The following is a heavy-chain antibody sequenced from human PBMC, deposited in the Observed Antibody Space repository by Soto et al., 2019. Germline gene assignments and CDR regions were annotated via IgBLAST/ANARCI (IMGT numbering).Heavy chain of an antibody. CDR2: IEQDGSEK. D-gene: IGHD3-16*02. Sequence: EVQLVESGGSLVQPGGSLRLSCAASGFTFTSDWMSWVRQAPGKGLEWVAHIEQDGSEKYYVDSVKGRFTISRDNAKNSLYLQMNSLRAEDTAVYYCARSGPLHLGELSLYTYYYYYMDVWGKGTTVTVSS. J-gene: IGHJ6*03. CDR3: ARSGPLHLGELSLYTYYYYYMDV. V-gene: IGHV3-7*01. CDR1: GFTFTSDW.